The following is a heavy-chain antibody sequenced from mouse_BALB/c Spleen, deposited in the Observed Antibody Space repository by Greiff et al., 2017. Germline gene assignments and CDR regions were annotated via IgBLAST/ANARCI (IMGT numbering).Heavy chain of an antibody. V-gene: IGHV10-1*02. D-gene: IGHD1-1*01. J-gene: IGHJ4*01. CDR2: IRSKSNNYAT. CDR1: GFTFNTYA. Sequence: DVHLVESGGGLVQPKGSLKLSCAASGFTFNTYAMNWVRQAPGKGLEWVARIRSKSNNYATYYADSVKDRFTISRDDSQSMLYLQMNNLKTEDTAMYYCVRLSYGSYAMDYWGQGTSVTVSS. CDR3: VRLSYGSYAMDY.